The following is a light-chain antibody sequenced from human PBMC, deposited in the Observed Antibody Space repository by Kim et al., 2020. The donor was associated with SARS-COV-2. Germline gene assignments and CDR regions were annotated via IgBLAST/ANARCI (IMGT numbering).Light chain of an antibody. J-gene: IGLJ3*02. CDR2: NNS. Sequence: GPMVRISVTASSPKCGSHSVNWYQQPPGTAPKLVIYNNSQRPSGVPDRFSGSKSGTSASLAISGLQSEDEADYYCAAWDGSLNGWVFGGGTQLTVL. CDR3: AAWDGSLNGWV. V-gene: IGLV1-44*01. CDR1: SPKCGSHS.